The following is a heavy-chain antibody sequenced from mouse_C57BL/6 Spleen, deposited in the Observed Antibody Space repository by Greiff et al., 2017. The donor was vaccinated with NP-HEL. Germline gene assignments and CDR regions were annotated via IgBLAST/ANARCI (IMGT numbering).Heavy chain of an antibody. D-gene: IGHD3-2*02. CDR1: GFTFSDYY. CDR2: ISNGGGST. J-gene: IGHJ2*01. Sequence: LVESGGGLVQPGGSLKLSCAASGFTFSDYYMYWVRQTPEKRLEWVAYISNGGGSTYYPDTVKGRFTISRDNAKNTLYLQMSRLKSEDTAMYYCASDSSGSLDYWGQGTTLTVSS. V-gene: IGHV5-12*01. CDR3: ASDSSGSLDY.